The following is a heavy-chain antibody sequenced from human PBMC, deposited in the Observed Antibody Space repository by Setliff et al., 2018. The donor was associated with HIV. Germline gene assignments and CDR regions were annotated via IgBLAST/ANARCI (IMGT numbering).Heavy chain of an antibody. J-gene: IGHJ4*02. D-gene: IGHD3-10*01. V-gene: IGHV4-39*07. CDR3: ARERADYYGSGSRSFDY. CDR2: IYYSGST. CDR1: GGSISSSSYY. Sequence: PSETLSLTCTVSGGSISSSSYYWGWIRQPPGKGLEWIGSIYYSGSTNYKPSLKSRVTMAVDTSKNPFSLKVNSVTAADTAVYYCARERADYYGSGSRSFDYWGQGTLVTVSS.